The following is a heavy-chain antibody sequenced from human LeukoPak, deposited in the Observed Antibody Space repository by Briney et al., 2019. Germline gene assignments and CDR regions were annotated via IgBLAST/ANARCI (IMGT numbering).Heavy chain of an antibody. D-gene: IGHD2-2*01. CDR1: GYVFTDYY. CDR2: INPNDGDT. J-gene: IGHJ4*02. CDR3: ARANFLYCSSSTCLFDY. V-gene: IGHV1-2*02. Sequence: ASVTVSCEASGYVFTDYYMHWVRQAPGQGFEWMGWINPNDGDTNYAQKFQGRVTMTRDTSISTAHMEVSRLRSDDTAVYYCARANFLYCSSSTCLFDYWGQGTLVTVSS.